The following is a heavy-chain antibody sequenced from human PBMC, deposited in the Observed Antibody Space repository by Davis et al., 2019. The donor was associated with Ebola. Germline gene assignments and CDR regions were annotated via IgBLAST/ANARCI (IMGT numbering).Heavy chain of an antibody. CDR1: GFTFSGSA. Sequence: GESLKISCAASGFTFSGSAMHWVRQAPGKGLEWVSYISSSSSTIYYADSVKGRFTISRDNAKNSLYLQMNSLRDEDTAVYYCAYQGVICYWGQGTLVTVSS. CDR2: ISSSSSTI. CDR3: AYQGVICY. J-gene: IGHJ4*02. V-gene: IGHV3-48*02. D-gene: IGHD3-16*02.